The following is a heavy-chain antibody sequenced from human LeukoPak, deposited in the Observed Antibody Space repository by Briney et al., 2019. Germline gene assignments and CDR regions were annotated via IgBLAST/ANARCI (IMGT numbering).Heavy chain of an antibody. D-gene: IGHD3-22*01. Sequence: GASVKVSCKASGYTFTDYTMHWLHQAPGQRLDWMGWINGGSGYTKYSPEFQGRVTITRDTSASTAYMELSSLRSEDTAVYYCANPRYDSSGYYYVDWGQGTLVTVSS. CDR1: GYTFTDYT. CDR3: ANPRYDSSGYYYVD. V-gene: IGHV1-3*01. CDR2: INGGSGYT. J-gene: IGHJ4*02.